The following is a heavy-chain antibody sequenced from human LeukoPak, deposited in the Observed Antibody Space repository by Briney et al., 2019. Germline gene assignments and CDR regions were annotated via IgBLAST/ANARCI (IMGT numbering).Heavy chain of an antibody. D-gene: IGHD6-13*01. J-gene: IGHJ5*02. CDR2: IYTSGST. CDR3: ARTANVQQLVLGWFDP. CDR1: GGSISSYY. V-gene: IGHV4-4*07. Sequence: SETLSLTCTVSGGSISSYYWSWIRQPAGKGLEWIGRIYTSGSTNYNPSLKSRVTMSVDTSKNQFSLKLSSVTAADTAVYYCARTANVQQLVLGWFDPWGQGTLVTVSS.